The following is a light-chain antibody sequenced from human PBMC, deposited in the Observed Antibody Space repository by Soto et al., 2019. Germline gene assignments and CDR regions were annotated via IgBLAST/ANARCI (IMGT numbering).Light chain of an antibody. CDR3: QQSYSTPWT. V-gene: IGKV1-39*01. Sequence: DIEMTQSASSLSVSVGDRVTITCRASQSISSYLNWYQQKPGKAPKLLIYTASSLQSGVPSRFSGSGYGTDFNLTISSLQTEDFATYYCQQSYSTPWTFGQGTKVDIK. CDR1: QSISSY. J-gene: IGKJ1*01. CDR2: TAS.